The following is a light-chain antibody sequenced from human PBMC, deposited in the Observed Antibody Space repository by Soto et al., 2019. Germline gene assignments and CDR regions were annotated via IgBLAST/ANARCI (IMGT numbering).Light chain of an antibody. V-gene: IGKV1-9*01. J-gene: IGKJ3*01. Sequence: IQLTQSPSSLSASVGDRVSITCRASQDIKTYLAWNQQKQGKAPKLLVSGTFTLQSGVPSRFNGSGSGTDFTLTISRLHPEDFATYYCQHLNSYPPFTFGPGTKVDLE. CDR1: QDIKTY. CDR2: GTF. CDR3: QHLNSYPPFT.